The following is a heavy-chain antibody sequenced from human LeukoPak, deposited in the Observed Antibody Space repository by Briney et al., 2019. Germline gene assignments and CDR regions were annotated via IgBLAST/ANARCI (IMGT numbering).Heavy chain of an antibody. J-gene: IGHJ6*03. D-gene: IGHD5-18*01. Sequence: SETLSLTCTVSSGSISTSNYYWGWVRQPPGKALEWIGNIFYSGSTYYSPSLKSRVTISVDTSKNQFSLKLSSVTAADTAVYYCARTTEGGYSYGYFYYYYMDVWGKGTTVTISS. CDR2: IFYSGST. CDR3: ARTTEGGYSYGYFYYYYMDV. V-gene: IGHV4-39*07. CDR1: SGSISTSNYY.